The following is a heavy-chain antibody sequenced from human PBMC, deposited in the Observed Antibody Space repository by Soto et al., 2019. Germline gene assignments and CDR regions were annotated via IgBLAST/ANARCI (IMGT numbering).Heavy chain of an antibody. D-gene: IGHD1-26*01. CDR3: ARGFRVEGAYGAGAFFDY. V-gene: IGHV3-23*01. J-gene: IGHJ4*02. CDR2: IIDSGGST. CDR1: GFTFSTCA. Sequence: PGGSLRLSCAASGFTFSTCAMGWVRQAPGKGLEWVSDIIDSGGSTYYADSVKGRFTISRDNSKSTLYLQMNSLRAEDTAVYYCARGFRVEGAYGAGAFFDYWAQGTLVTVSS.